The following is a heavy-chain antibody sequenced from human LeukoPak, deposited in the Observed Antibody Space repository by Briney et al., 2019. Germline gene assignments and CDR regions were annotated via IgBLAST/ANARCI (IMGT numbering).Heavy chain of an antibody. CDR1: GFTVSTNY. V-gene: IGHV3-53*01. J-gene: IGHJ4*02. CDR2: IYTAGTT. CDR3: ARANQYASGSYFIDY. Sequence: AGGSLRLSCAASGFTVSTNYMSWVRQAPGKGLEWVSLIYTAGTTDYADSVKGRFTISRDNSKNTLYLQMNSLSAEDTAVYYCARANQYASGSYFIDYWGQGTLVTVSS. D-gene: IGHD3-10*01.